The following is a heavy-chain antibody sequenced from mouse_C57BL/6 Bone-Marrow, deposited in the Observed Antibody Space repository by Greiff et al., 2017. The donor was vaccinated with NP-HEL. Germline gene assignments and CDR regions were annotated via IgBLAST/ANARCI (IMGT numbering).Heavy chain of an antibody. CDR3: ARRPINYYGRRGGWYFDV. J-gene: IGHJ1*03. V-gene: IGHV1-81*01. CDR1: GYTFTSYG. Sequence: QVQLQQSGAELARPGASVKLSCKASGYTFTSYGISWVKQRTGQGLEWIGEIYPRSGNTYYNEKFKGKATLTADKSSSTAYMELRSLTSEDSAVYFCARRPINYYGRRGGWYFDVWGTGTTVTVSS. CDR2: IYPRSGNT. D-gene: IGHD1-1*01.